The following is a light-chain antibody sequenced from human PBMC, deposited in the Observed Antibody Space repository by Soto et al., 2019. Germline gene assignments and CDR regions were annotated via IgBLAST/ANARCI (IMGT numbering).Light chain of an antibody. V-gene: IGKV1-8*01. CDR3: QQYYGYPHT. CDR1: QGISSY. CDR2: AAS. J-gene: IGKJ2*01. Sequence: AIRMAQSPSSFSASTGDRVTITCRASQGISSYLAWYQQKPGKAPKLLIYAASTLQSGVPSRFSGSGSGTDFTLTISCLQSEDCATYYCQQYYGYPHTFGQGTKVDI.